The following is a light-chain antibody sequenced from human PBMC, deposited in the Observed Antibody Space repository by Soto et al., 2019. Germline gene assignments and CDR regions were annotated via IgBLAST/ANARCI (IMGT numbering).Light chain of an antibody. J-gene: IGKJ1*01. CDR1: QSVSSSY. CDR2: DVS. V-gene: IGKV3D-20*02. Sequence: EIVLTQSPVTLSLSPGERATLSCRASQSVSSSYLAWYQQKPGQAPRLLIYDVSNRATGIPARFSGSGSGTDFTLTISSLEPEDFAVYYCQQRSNWPRTFGQGTKVDIK. CDR3: QQRSNWPRT.